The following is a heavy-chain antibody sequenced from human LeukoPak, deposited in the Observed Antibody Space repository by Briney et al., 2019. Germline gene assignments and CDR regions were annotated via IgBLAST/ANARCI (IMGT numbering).Heavy chain of an antibody. CDR1: RFTLSSNY. V-gene: IGHV3-53*01. CDR2: IYSGGST. D-gene: IGHD1-1*01. CDR3: ARDTEERRYFDC. J-gene: IGHJ4*02. Sequence: GGSLRLSCAASRFTLSSNYMSSVRQAPGKGLEWISVIYSGGSTYYADSVQRRFTISRDNSKNTLYLQMNSLTAEDTAVYYCARDTEERRYFDCWGQRTLVTVSS.